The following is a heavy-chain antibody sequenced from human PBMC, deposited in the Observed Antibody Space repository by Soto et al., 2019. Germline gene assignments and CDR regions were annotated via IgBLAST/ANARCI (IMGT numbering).Heavy chain of an antibody. J-gene: IGHJ4*02. V-gene: IGHV3-33*01. CDR1: GFTFSSYG. Sequence: GGSLRLSCAASGFTFSSYGMHWVRQAPGKGLEWVAVIWYDGSNKYYADSVKGRFTISRDNSKNTLYLQMNSLRAEDTAVYYCARDEYGYSYGSVSPTDYWGQGTLVTVSS. D-gene: IGHD5-18*01. CDR3: ARDEYGYSYGSVSPTDY. CDR2: IWYDGSNK.